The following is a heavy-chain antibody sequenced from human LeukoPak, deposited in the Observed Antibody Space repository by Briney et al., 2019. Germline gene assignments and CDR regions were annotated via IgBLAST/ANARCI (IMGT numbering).Heavy chain of an antibody. Sequence: PGGSLRLSCRASGLTFKDSYMNWVRQVAGKGLEFVAHISGNGLTKYYGDSVRGRFTVSRDNAKNTLYLQMNSLRAEDTAVYYCASFGDQDYYYYMDVWGKGTTVTVSS. CDR3: ASFGDQDYYYYMDV. CDR2: ISGNGLTK. CDR1: GLTFKDSY. V-gene: IGHV3-69-1*01. D-gene: IGHD3-10*01. J-gene: IGHJ6*03.